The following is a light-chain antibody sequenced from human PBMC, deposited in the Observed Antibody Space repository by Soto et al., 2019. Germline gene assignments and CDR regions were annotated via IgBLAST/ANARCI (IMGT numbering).Light chain of an antibody. J-gene: IGLJ1*01. CDR2: GVS. Sequence: QSALTQPRSVSGSPGQSVTISCTGTSSDVGGYNYVSWYQQHPGKAPKLMLYGVSNRPSGVSNRFSGSKSGNTASLTISGLQAEDEADYYCSSHTTTSSALQVFGTGTKLTVL. CDR3: SSHTTTSSALQV. V-gene: IGLV2-14*01. CDR1: SSDVGGYNY.